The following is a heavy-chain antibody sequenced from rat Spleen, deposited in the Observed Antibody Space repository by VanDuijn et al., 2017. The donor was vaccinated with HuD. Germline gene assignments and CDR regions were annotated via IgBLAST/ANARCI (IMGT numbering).Heavy chain of an antibody. D-gene: IGHD1-11*01. V-gene: IGHV5-29*01. CDR1: GFTFSNYG. J-gene: IGHJ2*01. Sequence: EVQLVESGGGLVQPGRSLKLSCAASGFTFSNYGMAWVRQAPTKGLEWVATISHDGSGTDYRDYVKGRFTISRDNAKSTLYLQMNSLRSEDTATYYCTIGRTLLGAWGQGVMVTVSS. CDR2: ISHDGSGT. CDR3: TIGRTLLGA.